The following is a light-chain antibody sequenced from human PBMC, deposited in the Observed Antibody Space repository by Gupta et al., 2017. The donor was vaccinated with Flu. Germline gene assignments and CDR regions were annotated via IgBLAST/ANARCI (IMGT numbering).Light chain of an antibody. Sequence: SITISCTGTSSDVGGYNYVSWYQQHPGKAPKLMIYEVSNRPSGVSNRFSGSKSGNTASLTISGLQAEDEADYYCSSYTSSSTQVFGTGTKVTVL. V-gene: IGLV2-14*01. J-gene: IGLJ1*01. CDR2: EVS. CDR1: SSDVGGYNY. CDR3: SSYTSSSTQV.